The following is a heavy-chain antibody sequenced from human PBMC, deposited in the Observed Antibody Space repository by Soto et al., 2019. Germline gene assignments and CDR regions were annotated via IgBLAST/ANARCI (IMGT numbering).Heavy chain of an antibody. D-gene: IGHD2-8*02. CDR2: IWYDGSNK. J-gene: IGHJ4*02. CDR1: GFTFSSYG. V-gene: IGHV3-33*01. Sequence: GGSLRLSXAASGFTFSSYGMHWVRQAPGKGLEWVAVIWYDGSNKYYADSVKGRFTISRDNSKNTLYLQMNSLRAEDTAVYYCARAVVYATYFDYWGQGTLVTVSS. CDR3: ARAVVYATYFDY.